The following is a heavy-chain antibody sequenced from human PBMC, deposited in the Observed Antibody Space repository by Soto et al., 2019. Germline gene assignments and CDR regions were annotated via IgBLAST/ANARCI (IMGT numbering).Heavy chain of an antibody. J-gene: IGHJ6*04. CDR3: ARGRGYYDILTGYYYYYYYGMDV. CDR1: GYTFTSYD. V-gene: IGHV1-8*01. CDR2: MNPNSGNT. Sequence: ASVTVSCKASGYTFTSYDINWVRQATGQGLEWMGWMNPNSGNTGYAQKFRGRVTMTRNTSISTAYMELSSLRSEDTAVYYCARGRGYYDILTGYYYYYYYGMDVWGKGTTVTVPQ. D-gene: IGHD3-9*01.